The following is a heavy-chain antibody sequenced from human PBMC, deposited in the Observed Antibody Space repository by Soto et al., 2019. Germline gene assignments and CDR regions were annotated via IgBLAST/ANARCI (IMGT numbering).Heavy chain of an antibody. Sequence: GVSLRLSCEASEFRFSDYGMNCVRQAPGKGLEWVSSISSSDGSSTSYADSVKGRFTISRDNAKNTLYRQMNSTRAESTGVYYCAIIFSGSNYRYCDYWGQGTLVTISS. V-gene: IGHV3-74*01. CDR2: ISSSDGSST. CDR1: EFRFSDYG. CDR3: AIIFSGSNYRYCDY. J-gene: IGHJ4*02. D-gene: IGHD1-26*01.